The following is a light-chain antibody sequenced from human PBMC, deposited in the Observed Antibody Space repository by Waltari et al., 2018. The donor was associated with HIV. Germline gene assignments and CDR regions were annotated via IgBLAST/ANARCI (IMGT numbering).Light chain of an antibody. CDR2: DVG. CDR3: CSYAGSYSYV. CDR1: SSDVGGYNY. Sequence: QSALTQPRSVSGSPGQSVTITCTGTSSDVGGYNYVSWYQQHPGKAPKLMIYDVGKRPSGVPDRFSGSKSGNTASLTISGLQAEDEADYYCCSYAGSYSYVFGTGTEVTVL. V-gene: IGLV2-11*01. J-gene: IGLJ1*01.